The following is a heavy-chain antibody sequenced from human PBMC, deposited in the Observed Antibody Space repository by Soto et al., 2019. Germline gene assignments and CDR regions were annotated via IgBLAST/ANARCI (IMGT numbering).Heavy chain of an antibody. CDR1: GFTFRSYA. CDR2: ISGSGIST. Sequence: DVQLLESGGGLVQPGGSLRLSCAASGFTFRSYAMSWVRQAPGKGLEWVSGISGSGISTHYADSVKGRFTVSRDNSKNTLYRQMNRLRAEDTAVYNCAKEPVGPDWYFDLWGRGTLVTVSS. CDR3: AKEPVGPDWYFDL. V-gene: IGHV3-23*01. J-gene: IGHJ2*01.